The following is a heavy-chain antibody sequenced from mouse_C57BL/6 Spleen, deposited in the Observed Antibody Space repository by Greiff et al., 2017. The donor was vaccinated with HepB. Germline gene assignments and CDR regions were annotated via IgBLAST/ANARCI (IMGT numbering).Heavy chain of an antibody. CDR2: IHPNSGST. CDR3: ARRSYDAYYAMDY. V-gene: IGHV1-64*01. D-gene: IGHD2-10*02. CDR1: GYTFTSYW. J-gene: IGHJ4*01. Sequence: VQLQPPGAELVKPGASVKLSCKASGYTFTSYWMHWVKQRPGQGLEWIGMIHPNSGSTNYNEKFKSKATLTVDKSSSTAYMQLSSLTSEDSAVYYCARRSYDAYYAMDYWGQGTSVTVSS.